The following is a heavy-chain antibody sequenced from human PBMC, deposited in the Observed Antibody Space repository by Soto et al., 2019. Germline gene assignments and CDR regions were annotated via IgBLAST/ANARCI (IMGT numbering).Heavy chain of an antibody. V-gene: IGHV3-23*01. CDR3: EKGRGYCSSTSCYVGSDY. J-gene: IGHJ4*02. D-gene: IGHD2-2*01. CDR1: GFTFSSYA. CDR2: ISGSGGST. Sequence: EVQLLESGGGLVQPGGSLRLSCAASGFTFSSYAMSWVRQAPGKGLEWVSAISGSGGSTYYADSVKGRFTISRDNSKNTIYLQMNSLRAEDTAVYYCEKGRGYCSSTSCYVGSDYWGQGNLVTVS.